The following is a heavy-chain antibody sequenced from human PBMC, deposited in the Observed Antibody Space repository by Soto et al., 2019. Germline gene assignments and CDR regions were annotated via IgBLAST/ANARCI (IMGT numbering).Heavy chain of an antibody. J-gene: IGHJ6*02. CDR3: ARDPTVSSSGWYRYYGMDV. Sequence: QVQLVQSGAEVNKPGASVKVSCKASGYTFTSYGISWVRPAPGQGLEGRGWISAYNGNTNYAQKHPGRVTMPTDPSTSTAYMELRRLRSDDTAVYYCARDPTVSSSGWYRYYGMDVWGQGTTVTVSS. CDR2: ISAYNGNT. CDR1: GYTFTSYG. V-gene: IGHV1-18*01. D-gene: IGHD6-19*01.